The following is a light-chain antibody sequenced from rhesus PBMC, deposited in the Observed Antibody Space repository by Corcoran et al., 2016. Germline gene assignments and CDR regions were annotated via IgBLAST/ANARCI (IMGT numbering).Light chain of an antibody. CDR2: KAS. J-gene: IGKJ4*01. Sequence: DIQMTQSPSSLSASVGDTVTITCRASQRISSWLDWYQQKPGKAPKLLIYKASRLQSGVTSRFSGSGSGTDFTLHIRSLQPADFATYCCLQYSNSPPLTFGGWTKVEIK. CDR1: QRISSW. CDR3: LQYSNSPPLT. V-gene: IGKV1-22*01.